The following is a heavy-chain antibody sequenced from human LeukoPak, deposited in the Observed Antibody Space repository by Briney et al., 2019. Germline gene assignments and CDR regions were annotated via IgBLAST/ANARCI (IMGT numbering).Heavy chain of an antibody. V-gene: IGHV4-61*02. CDR2: IYTSGST. CDR3: ARKGATVTTGYAFDY. D-gene: IGHD4-17*01. J-gene: IGHJ4*02. Sequence: PSETLSLTCTVSGGSISSGSYYWSWIRQPAGRGLEWIERIYTSGSTNYNPSLKSRVTISIDPSKNQFSLKLSSVTAADTAVYYCARKGATVTTGYAFDYWGQGTLVTVSS. CDR1: GGSISSGSYY.